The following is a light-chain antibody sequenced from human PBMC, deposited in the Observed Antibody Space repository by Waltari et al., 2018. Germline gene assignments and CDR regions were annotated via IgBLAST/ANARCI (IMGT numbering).Light chain of an antibody. J-gene: IGKJ4*01. CDR3: QQYNSYPLT. Sequence: DIPLTQYPSSLSASVGGRVTITCRASQSISSWLAWYQQKPGKAPKLLIYKASSLESGVPSRFSGSGSGTEFTLTISSLQPDDFATYYCQQYNSYPLTFGGGTKVEIK. CDR1: QSISSW. V-gene: IGKV1-5*03. CDR2: KAS.